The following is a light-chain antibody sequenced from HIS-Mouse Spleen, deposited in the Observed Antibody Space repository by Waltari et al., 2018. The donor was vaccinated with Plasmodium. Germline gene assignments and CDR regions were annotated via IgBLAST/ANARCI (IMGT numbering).Light chain of an antibody. CDR1: SLPKQY. Sequence: YALPQPPSVSVSPGQTATITCSAASLPKQYAYWYQQKSGQAPVLVIYEDSKRPTGIPERFSGSSSGTMATLTISGAQVEDEADYYCYSTDSSGNHRVFGGGTKLTVL. V-gene: IGLV3-10*01. J-gene: IGLJ3*02. CDR2: EDS. CDR3: YSTDSSGNHRV.